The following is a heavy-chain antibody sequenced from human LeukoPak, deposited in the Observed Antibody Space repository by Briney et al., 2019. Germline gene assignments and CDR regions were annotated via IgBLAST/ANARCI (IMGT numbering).Heavy chain of an antibody. CDR1: GGSFRGFY. Sequence: SETLSLTCAVYGGSFRGFYWSWIRQPPGKGLEWVGEINHSGSTKYNPSLKSRVTMSVGTSKNQFSLKLNSVTAADTAVYYCARGGVDTAIGGYFDYWGEGTLVIVSS. CDR2: INHSGST. CDR3: ARGGVDTAIGGYFDY. J-gene: IGHJ4*02. D-gene: IGHD5-18*01. V-gene: IGHV4-34*01.